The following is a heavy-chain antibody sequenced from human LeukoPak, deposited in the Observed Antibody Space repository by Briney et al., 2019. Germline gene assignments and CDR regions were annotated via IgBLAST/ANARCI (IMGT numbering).Heavy chain of an antibody. CDR1: GYTFTGYY. V-gene: IGHV1-2*02. CDR2: INPNSGGT. CDR3: ARVYDSSGYPFDY. Sequence: ASVKVSCKASGYTFTGYYMRWVRQAPGQGLEWMGWINPNSGGTNYAQKFQGRVTMTRDTSISTAYMELSRLRSDDTAVYYCARVYDSSGYPFDYWGQGTLVTVSS. J-gene: IGHJ4*02. D-gene: IGHD3-22*01.